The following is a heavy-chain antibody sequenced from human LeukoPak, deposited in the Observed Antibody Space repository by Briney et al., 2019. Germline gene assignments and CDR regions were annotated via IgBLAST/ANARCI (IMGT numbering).Heavy chain of an antibody. D-gene: IGHD2/OR15-2a*01. V-gene: IGHV3-48*01. J-gene: IGHJ4*02. Sequence: PGGSLRLSCAASGFTFSTFSMNWVRQAPGKGLEWASSISSSAGTLYYAASVKGRFTISRDNAKNSLFLQMNSLGAEDTAVYYCARGGFFSDCWGQGTLVTVSS. CDR3: ARGGFFSDC. CDR2: ISSSAGTL. CDR1: GFTFSTFS.